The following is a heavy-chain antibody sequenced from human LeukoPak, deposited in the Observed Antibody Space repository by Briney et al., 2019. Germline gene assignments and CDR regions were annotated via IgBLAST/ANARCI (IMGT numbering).Heavy chain of an antibody. D-gene: IGHD6-19*01. CDR1: GFTFSSYA. V-gene: IGHV3-23*01. CDR2: ISGSGGSI. Sequence: GGSLRLSCAASGFTFSSYAMSWVRQAPGKGLEWVSAISGSGGSIYYADSVKGRFTISRDNSKNTLYLQMNSLRAEDTAVYYCAKDPWLANEAFDIWGQGTMVTVSS. J-gene: IGHJ3*02. CDR3: AKDPWLANEAFDI.